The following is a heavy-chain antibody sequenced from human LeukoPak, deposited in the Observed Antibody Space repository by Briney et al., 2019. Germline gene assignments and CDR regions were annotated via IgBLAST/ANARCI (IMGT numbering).Heavy chain of an antibody. D-gene: IGHD5-12*01. Sequence: HPGGSLRLSCAASGFTFSSYAMHWVRQAPGKGLEYVSAISSNGGSTYYANSVKGRFTISRDNSKNTLYLQMGSLRAEDMAVYYCARGYSGYDLGGMDVWGQGTTVTVS. CDR3: ARGYSGYDLGGMDV. J-gene: IGHJ6*02. CDR2: ISSNGGST. V-gene: IGHV3-64*01. CDR1: GFTFSSYA.